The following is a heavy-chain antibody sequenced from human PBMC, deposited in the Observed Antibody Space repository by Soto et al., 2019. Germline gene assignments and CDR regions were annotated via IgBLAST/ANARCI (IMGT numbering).Heavy chain of an antibody. Sequence: PSETLSLTCTVSGGSISSSSYYWGWIRQPPGKGLEWIGSIYYSGSTYYNPSLKSRVTISVDTSKNQFSLKLSSVTAADTAVYYCARHAIAAAGINYYYYYGMDVWGQGTTVTVSS. J-gene: IGHJ6*02. CDR3: ARHAIAAAGINYYYYYGMDV. CDR2: IYYSGST. CDR1: GGSISSSSYY. V-gene: IGHV4-39*01. D-gene: IGHD6-13*01.